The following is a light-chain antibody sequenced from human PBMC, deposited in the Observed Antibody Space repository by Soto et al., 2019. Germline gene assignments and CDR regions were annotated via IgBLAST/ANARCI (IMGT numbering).Light chain of an antibody. CDR1: QSLFLSANNKNY. V-gene: IGKV4-1*01. CDR2: WAS. J-gene: IGKJ1*01. Sequence: DVVMTQSRDSLAVSLGERATINCKSSQSLFLSANNKNYLAWYQHKPGQPPKVLIYWASTRASGVPDRFSGSGSGTDFTLTISSLQTEDVAVYYCQQYNTPPRTFGQGTKVEIK. CDR3: QQYNTPPRT.